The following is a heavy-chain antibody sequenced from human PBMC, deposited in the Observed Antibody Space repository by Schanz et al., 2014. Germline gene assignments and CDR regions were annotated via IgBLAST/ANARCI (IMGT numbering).Heavy chain of an antibody. CDR2: IYPGDSDI. CDR1: GYRFANYW. Sequence: EVQLVQSGAEVKKPGESLKISCKGSGYRFANYWIGWVRQMPGRGLEWMGIIYPGDSDIRYSPSFQGQVTISADKSISTAYLQWSSLKASDTAMYYCARHIEGSGWYSDYWGQGTLVTVSS. D-gene: IGHD6-19*01. V-gene: IGHV5-51*01. CDR3: ARHIEGSGWYSDY. J-gene: IGHJ4*02.